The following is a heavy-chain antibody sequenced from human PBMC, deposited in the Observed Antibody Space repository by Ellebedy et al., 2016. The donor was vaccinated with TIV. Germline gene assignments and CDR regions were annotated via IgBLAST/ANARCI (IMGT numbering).Heavy chain of an antibody. J-gene: IGHJ5*02. CDR1: GFNFRSYT. CDR2: ISNSNNII. Sequence: GGSLRLXCAASGFNFRSYTMNWVRQAPGKGLEWVSYISNSNNIIYYADSVKGRFTISRDNAENSLYLQMNSLRDDDTAVYYCAHATVRAWGQGTLVTVSS. D-gene: IGHD3-10*01. CDR3: AHATVRA. V-gene: IGHV3-48*02.